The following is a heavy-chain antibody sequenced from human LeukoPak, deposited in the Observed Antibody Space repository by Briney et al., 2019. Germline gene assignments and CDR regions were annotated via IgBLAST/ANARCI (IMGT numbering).Heavy chain of an antibody. CDR3: AKDRGYCSGVNCYRFDY. J-gene: IGHJ4*02. D-gene: IGHD2-15*01. CDR2: ISGSGGST. Sequence: PGGSLRLSCAASGFTFSNYAMSSVRHAPGEGLECVSAISGSGGSTYFADSVKGRFTISRDNSNSTLYLQMNSLRAEDTAVYYCAKDRGYCSGVNCYRFDYWGQGTLVTVSS. V-gene: IGHV3-23*01. CDR1: GFTFSNYA.